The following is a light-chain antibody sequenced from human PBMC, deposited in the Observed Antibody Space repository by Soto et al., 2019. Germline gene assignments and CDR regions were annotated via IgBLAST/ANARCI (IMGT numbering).Light chain of an antibody. J-gene: IGKJ1*01. CDR3: QQYKSYSPT. CDR1: QSIRNC. V-gene: IGKV1-5*03. CDR2: TAS. Sequence: DTQMTQSPSTLSASVGDRVTITCRASQSIRNCLAWYQQRPGRAPNLLIHTASTLKSGVPSRFSGSGSGTEFTLTISSLQPDDFATYYCQQYKSYSPTFGQGTKVEIK.